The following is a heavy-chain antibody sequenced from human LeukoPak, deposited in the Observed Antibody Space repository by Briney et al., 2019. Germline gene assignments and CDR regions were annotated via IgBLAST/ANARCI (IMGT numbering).Heavy chain of an antibody. Sequence: GGSLRLSCAASGFTFSSYWMSWVRQTPRKGLEWVSHISVSGDVTHYADSVRGRFTISRDNSRNTVLLQMHSLRVEDTAVYYCAKMTSGVMHRHFEDWGQGTLVTVSS. V-gene: IGHV3-23*01. D-gene: IGHD2-15*01. CDR2: ISVSGDVT. CDR1: GFTFSSYW. J-gene: IGHJ4*02. CDR3: AKMTSGVMHRHFED.